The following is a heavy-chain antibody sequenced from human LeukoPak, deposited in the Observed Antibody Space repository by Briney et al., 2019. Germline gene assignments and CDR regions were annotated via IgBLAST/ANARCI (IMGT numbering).Heavy chain of an antibody. Sequence: PSGTLSLTCAVSGYSISSGYQWGWIRQPPGKGLEWIGSIYHSGSTYYNPSLKSRVTISVDTSKNQFSLKLNSVAAADTAVYYCAREQRRTTVTAYNWFDPWGQGTLVTVSS. CDR1: GYSISSGYQ. D-gene: IGHD4-17*01. V-gene: IGHV4-38-2*02. CDR2: IYHSGST. CDR3: AREQRRTTVTAYNWFDP. J-gene: IGHJ5*02.